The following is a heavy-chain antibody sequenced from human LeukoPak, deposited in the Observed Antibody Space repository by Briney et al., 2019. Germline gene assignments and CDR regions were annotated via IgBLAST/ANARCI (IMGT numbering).Heavy chain of an antibody. CDR3: ARKVLWFGVNNWFDP. V-gene: IGHV4-34*01. Sequence: PSETLSLTCAVYGGSFSGYYWSWIRQPPGKGLEWIGEINHSGSTNYNPSLKSRVTISVDKSKNQFSLKLSSVTAADTAVYYCARKVLWFGVNNWFDPWGQGTLVTVSS. CDR2: INHSGST. D-gene: IGHD3-10*01. CDR1: GGSFSGYY. J-gene: IGHJ5*02.